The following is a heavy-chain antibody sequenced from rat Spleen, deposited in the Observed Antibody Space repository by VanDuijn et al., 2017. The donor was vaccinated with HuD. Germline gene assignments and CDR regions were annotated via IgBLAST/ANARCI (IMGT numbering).Heavy chain of an antibody. Sequence: EVQLKESGPGLVQPSQTLSLTCTVSGFSLTDYSVHWVRQPPGKGLEWMGVMWSGGSTAYNSALKSRLSISRDTSKNQVFLKMNSLQSEDTTTYYCAREGGGTYYPHYFDYWGQGVMVTVSS. D-gene: IGHD1-12*02. CDR1: GFSLTDYS. J-gene: IGHJ2*01. V-gene: IGHV2S63*01. CDR2: MWSGGST. CDR3: AREGGGTYYPHYFDY.